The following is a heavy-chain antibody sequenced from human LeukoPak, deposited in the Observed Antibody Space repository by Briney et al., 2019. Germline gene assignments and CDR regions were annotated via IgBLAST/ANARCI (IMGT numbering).Heavy chain of an antibody. CDR1: GFTFSNYW. CDR2: VKQDESEK. CDR3: VRARYSADSYYFDY. D-gene: IGHD5-18*01. V-gene: IGHV3-7*03. Sequence: GGSLRLSCAASGFTFSNYWMSWVRQAPGKGLEWVASVKQDESEKYYVDSVKGRFTISRDKAENSLYLQMNSLRAEDTAVYYCVRARYSADSYYFDYWGQGTLVTVSS. J-gene: IGHJ4*02.